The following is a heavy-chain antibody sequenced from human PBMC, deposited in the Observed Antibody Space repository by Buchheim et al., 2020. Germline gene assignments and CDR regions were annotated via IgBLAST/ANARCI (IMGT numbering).Heavy chain of an antibody. J-gene: IGHJ4*02. Sequence: QLQLQESGPGLVKPSQTLSLTCTVSGGSISSGDYYWSWIRQPPGKGRVGFRYIYYSGSTYYHPSLESRVAISLATSKTHYALKLDFVTAAATAVYYCARRDGYKAPHFDYWGQGSL. CDR3: ARRDGYKAPHFDY. V-gene: IGHV4-30-4*01. CDR1: GGSISSGDYY. CDR2: IYYSGST. D-gene: IGHD5-24*01.